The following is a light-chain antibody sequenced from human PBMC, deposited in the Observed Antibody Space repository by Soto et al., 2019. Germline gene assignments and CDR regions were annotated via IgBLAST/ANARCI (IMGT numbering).Light chain of an antibody. Sequence: EIVLTQSPGTLYLSPGERATLSCRASQSVSRSYLAWYQQKPGQAPRLLIYGASSRATGIPDRFSGSGSGTDSPLTITRLEPEAFAVYSCQRYVSSPRTSGQGSKVEI. V-gene: IGKV3-20*01. CDR2: GAS. J-gene: IGKJ1*01. CDR3: QRYVSSPRT. CDR1: QSVSRSY.